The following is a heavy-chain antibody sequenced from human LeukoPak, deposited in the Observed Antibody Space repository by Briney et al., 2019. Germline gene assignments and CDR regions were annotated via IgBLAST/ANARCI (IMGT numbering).Heavy chain of an antibody. CDR1: GFTFSSYA. CDR3: ARDQGYSSGWYPEPDY. Sequence: GGSPRLSCAASGFTFSSYAMHWVRQAPGKGLEWVAVISYDGSNKYYADSVKGRFTISRDNSKNTLYLQMNSLRAEDTAVYYCARDQGYSSGWYPEPDYWGQGTLVTVSS. CDR2: ISYDGSNK. D-gene: IGHD6-19*01. V-gene: IGHV3-30-3*01. J-gene: IGHJ4*02.